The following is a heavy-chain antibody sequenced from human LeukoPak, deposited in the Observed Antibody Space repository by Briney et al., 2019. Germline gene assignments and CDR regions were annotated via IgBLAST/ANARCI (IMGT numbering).Heavy chain of an antibody. Sequence: SETLSLTCAVYGGSFSGYYWSWIRQPPGKGLEWIGYIYHSGSTYYNPSLKSRVTISVDRSKNQFSLKLSSVTAADTAVYYCARVPASKFLEYFDYWGQGTLVTVSS. D-gene: IGHD1-1*01. V-gene: IGHV4-34*01. J-gene: IGHJ4*02. CDR1: GGSFSGYY. CDR3: ARVPASKFLEYFDY. CDR2: IYHSGST.